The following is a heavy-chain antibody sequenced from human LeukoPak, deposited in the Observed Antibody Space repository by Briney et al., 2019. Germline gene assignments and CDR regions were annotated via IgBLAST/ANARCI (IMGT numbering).Heavy chain of an antibody. J-gene: IGHJ6*04. V-gene: IGHV3-30*04. Sequence: GWTLRLSCAASGFTFSSYAMHWVRQAPAKGLEGVAVISYDGSHKNYADSVKGRFTISRDNSKNSVYLQMNSLRPEDTAVYYCAREGCSSTSCYEEDPDYYYYYGMDVWGKGTTVTVSS. CDR3: AREGCSSTSCYEEDPDYYYYYGMDV. CDR2: ISYDGSHK. D-gene: IGHD2-2*01. CDR1: GFTFSSYA.